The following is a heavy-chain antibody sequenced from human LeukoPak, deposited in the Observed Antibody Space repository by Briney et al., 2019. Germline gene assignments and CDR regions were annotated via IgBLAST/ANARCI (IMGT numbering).Heavy chain of an antibody. J-gene: IGHJ4*02. CDR3: AKDQGSSGWYTRYYFDY. D-gene: IGHD6-19*01. CDR1: GFTFSIYS. Sequence: PGRSLRLSCVASGFTFSIYSMNWVRQAPGKGLEWVSYISSSSSTIYYADSVKGRFTISRDNSKNTLYLQMNSLRAEDTAVYYCAKDQGSSGWYTRYYFDYWGQGTLVTVSS. CDR2: ISSSSSTI. V-gene: IGHV3-48*01.